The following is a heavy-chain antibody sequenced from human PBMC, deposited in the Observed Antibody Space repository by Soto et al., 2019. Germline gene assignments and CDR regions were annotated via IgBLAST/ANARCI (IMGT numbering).Heavy chain of an antibody. CDR3: ARVITIAVAGGTSAFDI. Sequence: AASVKVSCKASGYTFTSYGISWVRQAPGQGFEWMGWISAYNGNTNYAQKLQGRVTMTTDTSTSTAYMELRSLRSDDTAVYYCARVITIAVAGGTSAFDIWGQGTMVTVSS. CDR2: ISAYNGNT. V-gene: IGHV1-18*01. CDR1: GYTFTSYG. J-gene: IGHJ3*02. D-gene: IGHD6-19*01.